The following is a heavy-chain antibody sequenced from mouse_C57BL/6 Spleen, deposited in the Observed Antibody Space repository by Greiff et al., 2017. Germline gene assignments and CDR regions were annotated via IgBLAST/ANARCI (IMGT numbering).Heavy chain of an antibody. D-gene: IGHD2-4*01. J-gene: IGHJ4*01. CDR2: INPNNGGT. CDR3: ARSDYDEGYAMDY. V-gene: IGHV1-26*01. CDR1: GYTFTDYY. Sequence: VQLQQSGPELVKPGASVKISCKASGYTFTDYYMNWVKQSHGKSLEWIGDINPNNGGTSYNQKFKGKATLTVDKSSSTAYMELRSLTSEDSAVYYCARSDYDEGYAMDYGGQGTSVTVSS.